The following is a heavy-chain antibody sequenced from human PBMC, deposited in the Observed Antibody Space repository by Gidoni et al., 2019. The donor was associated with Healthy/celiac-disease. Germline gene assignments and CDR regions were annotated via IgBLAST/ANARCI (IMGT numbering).Heavy chain of an antibody. CDR3: ARGGGYALGWYYYGMDV. J-gene: IGHJ6*02. CDR1: GFTFSSYG. V-gene: IGHV3-33*01. Sequence: QVQLVESGGGVVQPGRSLRLSCAASGFTFSSYGMHWVRQAPGKGLEWVAVIWYDGSNKYYADSVKGRFTISKDKSKNTLYLQMNSLRAEDTAVYYWARGGGYALGWYYYGMDVWGQGTTVTVSS. D-gene: IGHD5-12*01. CDR2: IWYDGSNK.